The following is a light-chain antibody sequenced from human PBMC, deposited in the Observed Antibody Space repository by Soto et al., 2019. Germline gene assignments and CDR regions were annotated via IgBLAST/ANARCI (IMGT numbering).Light chain of an antibody. CDR2: AAS. CDR1: QSVDSNY. V-gene: IGKV3-20*01. Sequence: EIVLTQSPGTLSLSPGERATLSCRASQSVDSNYLAWYHQKPGQPPRLLIYAASSRATGIPDRFSDTGSGTDFTLTISLLEPGDFAVYYCQHYDTSSYTFGQGTKLEI. J-gene: IGKJ2*01. CDR3: QHYDTSSYT.